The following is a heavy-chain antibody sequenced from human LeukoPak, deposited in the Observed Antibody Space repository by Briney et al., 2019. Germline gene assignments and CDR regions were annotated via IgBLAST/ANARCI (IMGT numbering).Heavy chain of an antibody. CDR3: ARLQIAVAGTDYYFDY. D-gene: IGHD6-19*01. CDR1: GGSISSGGYS. CDR2: IYHSGST. J-gene: IGHJ4*02. V-gene: IGHV4-30-2*01. Sequence: SETLSLTCAVSGGSISSGGYSWSWVRQPPGKGLGWIVYIYHSGSTYYNPSLKSPVPISLDRSKTPFSLKLSSVPAADTAVYYCARLQIAVAGTDYYFDYWGQGTLVTVSS.